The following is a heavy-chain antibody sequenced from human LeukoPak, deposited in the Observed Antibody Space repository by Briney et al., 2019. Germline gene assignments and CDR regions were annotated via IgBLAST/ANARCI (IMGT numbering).Heavy chain of an antibody. V-gene: IGHV4-39*07. CDR2: IYYSGST. J-gene: IGHJ4*02. CDR1: GGSISSGGYY. Sequence: SETLSLTCTVSGGSISSGGYYWSWIRQPPGKGLEWIGSIYYSGSTYYNPSLKSRVTISVDTSKNQFSLKLSSVTAADTAVYYCARDGGPLRYYYGSNLDYWGQGTLVTVSS. D-gene: IGHD3-10*01. CDR3: ARDGGPLRYYYGSNLDY.